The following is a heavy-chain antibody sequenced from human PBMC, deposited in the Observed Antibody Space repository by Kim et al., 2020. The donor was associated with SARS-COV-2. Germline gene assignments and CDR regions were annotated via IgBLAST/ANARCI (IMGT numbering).Heavy chain of an antibody. CDR3: ARSKRAQGHDY. Sequence: SETLSLTCTVSGGSISSSSYYWGWIRQPPGKGLEWIGSIYYSGSTYYNPSLKSRVTISVDTSKNQFSLKLSSVTAADTAVYYCARSKRAQGHDYWGQGTLVTVSS. D-gene: IGHD6-25*01. CDR1: GGSISSSSYY. CDR2: IYYSGST. J-gene: IGHJ4*02. V-gene: IGHV4-39*01.